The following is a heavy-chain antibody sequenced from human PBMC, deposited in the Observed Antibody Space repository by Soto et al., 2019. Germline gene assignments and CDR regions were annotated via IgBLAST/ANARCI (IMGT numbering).Heavy chain of an antibody. Sequence: QLQLQESGPGLVKPSETLSLTCTVSGGSISSSSYYWGWIRQPPGKGLEWIGSIYYSGSTYYNPSLKSRVTISVDTSKNQFSLKLSSVTAADTAVYYCARHPSVLPSYFDYWGQGTLVTVSS. CDR2: IYYSGST. CDR3: ARHPSVLPSYFDY. V-gene: IGHV4-39*01. CDR1: GGSISSSSYY. D-gene: IGHD3-10*01. J-gene: IGHJ4*02.